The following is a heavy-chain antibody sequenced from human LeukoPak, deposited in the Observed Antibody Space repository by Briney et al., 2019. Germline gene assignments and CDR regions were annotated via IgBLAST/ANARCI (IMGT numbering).Heavy chain of an antibody. CDR3: ARDLGSGSYLGYYFDY. V-gene: IGHV1-2*02. CDR1: GYTFTGYY. Sequence: ASVKVSCKASGYTFTGYYMHWVRQAPGQGLEWMGWINPNSGGTNYTQRFQGRFTMTRDTSISTAYMELSRPRSDDTAVYYCARDLGSGSYLGYYFDYWGQGTLVTVSS. D-gene: IGHD3-10*01. CDR2: INPNSGGT. J-gene: IGHJ4*02.